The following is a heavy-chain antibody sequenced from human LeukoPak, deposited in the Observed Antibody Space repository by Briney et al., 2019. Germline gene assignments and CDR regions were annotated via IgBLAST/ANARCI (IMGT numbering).Heavy chain of an antibody. CDR1: GFLVNNYY. D-gene: IGHD4-17*01. V-gene: IGHV3-66*03. Sequence: GGSVRLSCTVSGFLVNNYYMSWVPPAPGKGLEWGSPIRDSGETFYADSVKGRFTISRDNSKNTMFLQMNRLTVEDTAVYFCARDRSVTQLWVEFDSWGQGTLVTVSS. CDR3: ARDRSVTQLWVEFDS. CDR2: IRDSGET. J-gene: IGHJ5*01.